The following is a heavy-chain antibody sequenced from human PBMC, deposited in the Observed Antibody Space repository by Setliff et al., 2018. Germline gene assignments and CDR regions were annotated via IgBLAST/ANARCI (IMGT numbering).Heavy chain of an antibody. CDR3: IDGRNRAWGVY. CDR1: RFTFSNYW. V-gene: IGHV3-7*01. D-gene: IGHD7-27*01. CDR2: IKEDGSEK. J-gene: IGHJ4*02. Sequence: AGGSLRLSCAASRFTFSNYWMSWVRQAPGKGLEWVANIKEDGSEKYYVDSVKGRFTISRDNAKNSLDLQMDSLRGEDTAVYYCIDGRNRAWGVYWGQGTLVTVS.